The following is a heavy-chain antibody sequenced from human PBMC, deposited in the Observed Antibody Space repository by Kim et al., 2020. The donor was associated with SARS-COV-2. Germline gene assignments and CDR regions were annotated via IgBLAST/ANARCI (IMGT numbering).Heavy chain of an antibody. J-gene: IGHJ4*01. V-gene: IGHV4-39*01. CDR3: ARQAPRLLWVGALGDF. Sequence: SETLSLTCSVSGASIKNSDSYWGWIRQSPGKGLEWIGSFSYSGTTYYNPSLKSRVTISVDTSNNNISLTMRSATAADTAPYYCARQAPRLLWVGALGDF. CDR2: FSYSGTT. CDR1: GASIKNSDSY. D-gene: IGHD3-10*01.